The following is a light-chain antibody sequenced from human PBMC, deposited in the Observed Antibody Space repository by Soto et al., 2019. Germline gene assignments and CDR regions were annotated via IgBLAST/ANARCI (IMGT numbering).Light chain of an antibody. CDR1: QSVDRSY. CDR3: QQSATSMYT. Sequence: EIVLTQSPGTLSLSPGQRATLSCRASQSVDRSYLAWYQQKPGQAPRLLIYGVSIRATGIPDRFSGSGSGTDFILTISRLEPEDFAVYYCQQSATSMYTFGQGTNLEIK. CDR2: GVS. J-gene: IGKJ2*01. V-gene: IGKV3-20*01.